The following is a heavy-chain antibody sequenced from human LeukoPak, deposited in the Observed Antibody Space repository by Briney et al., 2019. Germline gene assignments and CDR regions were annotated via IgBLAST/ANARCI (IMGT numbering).Heavy chain of an antibody. Sequence: PSETLSLTCTVSGGSISSGAYYWTWIRQPPGKGLEWIGEINHSGSTNYNPSLKSRVTISVDTSKNQFSLKLSSVTAADTAVYYCAIVIADTYFDYWGQGTLVTVSS. CDR1: GGSISSGAYY. CDR3: AIVIADTYFDY. J-gene: IGHJ4*02. CDR2: INHSGST. D-gene: IGHD6-13*01. V-gene: IGHV4-39*07.